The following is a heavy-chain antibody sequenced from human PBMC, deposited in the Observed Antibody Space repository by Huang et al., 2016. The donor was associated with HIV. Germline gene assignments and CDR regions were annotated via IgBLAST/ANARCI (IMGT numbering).Heavy chain of an antibody. D-gene: IGHD3-22*01. J-gene: IGHJ3*02. V-gene: IGHV3-30*18. Sequence: QVQLVESGGGVVRPGRSLRLSCAASRFTFSKFAIPWVRQVQGNGVEWMAVISYDGSAKHYADSVTGRLTISRDNSNNTLYLQMNSLTVEDTAVYYCTKGHYYDTNGYVAFDIWGQGTMVTVSS. CDR2: ISYDGSAK. CDR3: TKGHYYDTNGYVAFDI. CDR1: RFTFSKFA.